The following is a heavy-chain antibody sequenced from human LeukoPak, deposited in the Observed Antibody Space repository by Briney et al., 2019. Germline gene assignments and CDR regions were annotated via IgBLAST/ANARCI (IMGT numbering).Heavy chain of an antibody. V-gene: IGHV1-46*01. Sequence: ASVKVSCKASGGTFSSYAISWVRQAPGQGLEWTGIINPSGGSTSYAQKFQGRVTMTRDTSTSTVYMELSSLRSEDTAVYYCARDRGGDAFDIWGQGTMVTVSS. CDR2: INPSGGST. D-gene: IGHD3-16*01. CDR3: ARDRGGDAFDI. J-gene: IGHJ3*02. CDR1: GGTFSSYA.